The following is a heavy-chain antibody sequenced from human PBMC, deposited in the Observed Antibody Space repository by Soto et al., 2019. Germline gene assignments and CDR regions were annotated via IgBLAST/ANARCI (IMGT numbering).Heavy chain of an antibody. Sequence: GGSLRLSCAASGFTFSSYAMSWVGQAPGKGLEGVSAISGSGGSTYYADSVKGRFTISRDNSKNTLYLQMNSLRAEDTAVYYCAKDEGYCSGGSCQDYFDYWGQGTLVTVSS. CDR2: ISGSGGST. CDR3: AKDEGYCSGGSCQDYFDY. CDR1: GFTFSSYA. D-gene: IGHD2-15*01. V-gene: IGHV3-23*01. J-gene: IGHJ4*02.